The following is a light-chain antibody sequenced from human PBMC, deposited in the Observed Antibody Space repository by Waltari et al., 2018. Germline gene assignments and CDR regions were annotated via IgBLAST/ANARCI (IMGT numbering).Light chain of an antibody. CDR2: HAS. V-gene: IGKV1-12*01. CDR1: QAVSTW. J-gene: IGKJ1*01. CDR3: QQGDSVPPT. Sequence: EIQMTQSPSSVSASVGERVTITCRASQAVSTWLAWYQQKPGNSPNLLIYHASSLQSGVPSRFSGSGSGTDFTLTISSLQPEDSATYYCQQGDSVPPTFGQGTKVEIK.